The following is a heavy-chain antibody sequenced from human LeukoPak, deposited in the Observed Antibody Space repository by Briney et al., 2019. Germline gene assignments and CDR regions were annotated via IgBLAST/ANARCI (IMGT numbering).Heavy chain of an antibody. V-gene: IGHV1-2*02. CDR2: INPNSGGT. D-gene: IGHD3-10*01. CDR1: GYTFTGYY. J-gene: IGHJ5*02. Sequence: ASAKVSCKASGYTFTGYYMHWVRQAPGQGLEWMGWINPNSGGTNYAQKFQGRVTMTRDTSISTAYMELSRLRSDDTAVYYCARNHGSGSYDHWFDPWGQGTLVTVSS. CDR3: ARNHGSGSYDHWFDP.